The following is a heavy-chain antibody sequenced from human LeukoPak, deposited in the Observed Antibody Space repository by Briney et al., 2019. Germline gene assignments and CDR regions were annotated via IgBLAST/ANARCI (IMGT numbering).Heavy chain of an antibody. Sequence: AASVKVSCKASGYTFTGYYMHWVRQAPGQGLEWMGWINPNSGGTNYAQKFQGKVTMTRDTSISTAYMELSRLRSDDTAVYYCARIVGGNVYYFDYWGQGTLVTVSS. D-gene: IGHD1-26*01. CDR1: GYTFTGYY. CDR2: INPNSGGT. J-gene: IGHJ4*02. CDR3: ARIVGGNVYYFDY. V-gene: IGHV1-2*02.